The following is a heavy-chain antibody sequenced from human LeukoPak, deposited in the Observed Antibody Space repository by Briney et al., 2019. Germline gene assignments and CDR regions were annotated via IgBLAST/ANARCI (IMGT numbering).Heavy chain of an antibody. V-gene: IGHV3-23*01. Sequence: QPGGSLRLSCAASGFSSSSSAMSWVRQAPGKGLEWVSAISGTGGSTYYADSVKGRFTISRDNSKNTLYLQMNSLRAEDTAVYYCAKDKMSLFDIWGQGTMVTVSS. J-gene: IGHJ3*02. CDR2: ISGTGGST. CDR3: AKDKMSLFDI. CDR1: GFSSSSSA.